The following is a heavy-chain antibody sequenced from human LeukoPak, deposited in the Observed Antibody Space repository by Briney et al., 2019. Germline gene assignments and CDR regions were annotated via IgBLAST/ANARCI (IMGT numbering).Heavy chain of an antibody. V-gene: IGHV3-30-3*01. CDR2: ISYDGSNK. Sequence: QPGGSLRPSCAASGFTFSSYAMHWVGQAPGKGLEWVAVISYDGSNKYYADSVKGRFTISRDNSKNTLYLQMNSLRAEDTAVYYCARGIPYSSDDVPHAFDIWGQGTMVTVSS. CDR1: GFTFSSYA. J-gene: IGHJ3*02. D-gene: IGHD6-19*01. CDR3: ARGIPYSSDDVPHAFDI.